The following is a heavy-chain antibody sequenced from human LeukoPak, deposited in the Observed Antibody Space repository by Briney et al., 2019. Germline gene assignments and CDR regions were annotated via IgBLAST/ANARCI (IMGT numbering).Heavy chain of an antibody. D-gene: IGHD5-12*01. J-gene: IGHJ6*02. V-gene: IGHV3-33*01. CDR3: ARDSLRGGYQFYGMDV. Sequence: PGGSLRLSCAASGFTFSSYGMHWVRQAPGKGLEWVAVIWYDGSNKYYADSVKGRFTISRDNSKNTLYLQMNSLRAEDTAVYYCARDSLRGGYQFYGMDVWGQGTTVTVSS. CDR1: GFTFSSYG. CDR2: IWYDGSNK.